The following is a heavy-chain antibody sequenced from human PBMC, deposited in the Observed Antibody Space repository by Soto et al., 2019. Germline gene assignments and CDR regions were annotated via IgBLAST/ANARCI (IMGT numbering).Heavy chain of an antibody. CDR1: GFTFSSYA. J-gene: IGHJ4*02. CDR3: AKATTVTTEGDFDY. D-gene: IGHD4-17*01. CDR2: TSSSGAST. Sequence: VQLVESGGGLVQPGGSLRLSCAASGFTFSSYAMSWVRQAPGKGLEWVSGTSSSGASTYYADSVRGRFTISRDNSKDTLYLQMNSLRAEDTAVYYCAKATTVTTEGDFDYWGQGTLVTVSS. V-gene: IGHV3-23*04.